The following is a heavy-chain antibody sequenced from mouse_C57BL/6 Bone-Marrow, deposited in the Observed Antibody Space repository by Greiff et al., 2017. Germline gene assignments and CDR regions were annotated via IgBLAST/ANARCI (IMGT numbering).Heavy chain of an antibody. V-gene: IGHV1-11*01. Sequence: QVQLQQSGAELASPGASVTLSCKASGYTFTDHFMNWVKKRPGQGLEWIGRIYPVSGGTNYNQKFMGKATVSVDRSSSTVYMVLNSLTSEDPAVYYCGRAITVVPRDYWGQGTTLTVSS. CDR2: IYPVSGGT. CDR1: GYTFTDHF. CDR3: GRAITVVPRDY. J-gene: IGHJ2*01. D-gene: IGHD1-1*01.